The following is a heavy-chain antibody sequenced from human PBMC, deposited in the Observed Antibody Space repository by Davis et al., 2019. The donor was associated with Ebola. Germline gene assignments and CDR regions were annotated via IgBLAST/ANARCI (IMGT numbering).Heavy chain of an antibody. J-gene: IGHJ4*02. CDR1: GGTFSSYA. Sequence: AASVKVSCKASGGTFSSYAISWVRQAPGQGLEWMGGIIPILGPGNYGQKFQGRVTITADKSTSTAYMELSSLRYEDTAVYYCAREGGYSSGWPYFDHWGQGTLVTVSS. V-gene: IGHV1-69*06. D-gene: IGHD6-19*01. CDR2: IIPILGPG. CDR3: AREGGYSSGWPYFDH.